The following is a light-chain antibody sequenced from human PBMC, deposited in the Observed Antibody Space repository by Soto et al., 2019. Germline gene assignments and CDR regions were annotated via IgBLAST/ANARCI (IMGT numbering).Light chain of an antibody. CDR1: QSVSSY. J-gene: IGKJ3*01. V-gene: IGKV3-11*01. Sequence: EIVLTQSPATLSLSPGERATLSCRASQSVSSYLAWYQQKPGQAPRLLIYDASNRATGIPARFSGSGFGTDFALTISRLEPEDSAVYYCHQYDNAPFTFGPGTRVGIK. CDR3: HQYDNAPFT. CDR2: DAS.